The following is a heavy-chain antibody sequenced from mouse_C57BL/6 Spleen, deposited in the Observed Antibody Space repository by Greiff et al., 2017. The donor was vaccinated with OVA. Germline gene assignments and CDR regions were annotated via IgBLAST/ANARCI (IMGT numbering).Heavy chain of an antibody. CDR3: ASITTVVAPYSYFDV. V-gene: IGHV1-72*01. Sequence: QVQLQQSGAELVKPGASVKLSCKASGYTFTSYWMHWVKQRPGRGLEWIGRIDPNSGGTKYNEKFKSKATLTVDKPSSTAYMQLSSLTSEDSAVYYCASITTVVAPYSYFDVWGTGTTVTVSS. CDR1: GYTFTSYW. CDR2: IDPNSGGT. D-gene: IGHD1-1*01. J-gene: IGHJ1*03.